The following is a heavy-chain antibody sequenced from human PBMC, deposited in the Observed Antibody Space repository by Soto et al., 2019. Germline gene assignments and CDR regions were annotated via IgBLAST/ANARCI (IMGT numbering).Heavy chain of an antibody. CDR3: ARCSGGSCCFDP. CDR2: IIPIFGTA. D-gene: IGHD2-15*01. J-gene: IGHJ5*02. CDR1: GGTFSSYA. Sequence: QVQLVQSGAEVKKPGSSVKVSCKASGGTFSSYAISWVRQAPGQGLEWMGGIIPIFGTANYAQKFQGRVTTTANESTSTVYMEMGSLRSEDTAVYYCARCSGGSCCFDPWGQGTLVTVSS. V-gene: IGHV1-69*01.